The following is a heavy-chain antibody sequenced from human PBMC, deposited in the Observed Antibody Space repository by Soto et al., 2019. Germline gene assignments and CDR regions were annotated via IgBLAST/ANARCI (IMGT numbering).Heavy chain of an antibody. CDR3: AKDHVGASAGTADY. V-gene: IGHV3-30*18. J-gene: IGHJ4*02. Sequence: QVQLVESGGGVVQPGRSLRLSCAASGFTFSSYGMHWVRQAPGKGLEWVAVISYDGSNKYYADSVKGRFTISRDNSKNTLYLQMNSLRAEDTAVYYCAKDHVGASAGTADYRGQGTLVTVSS. D-gene: IGHD6-13*01. CDR1: GFTFSSYG. CDR2: ISYDGSNK.